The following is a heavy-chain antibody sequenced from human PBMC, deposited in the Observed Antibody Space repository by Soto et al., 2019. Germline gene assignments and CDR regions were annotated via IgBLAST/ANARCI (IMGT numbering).Heavy chain of an antibody. Sequence: QVQLVQSGAEVKKPGASVKASCKTSGYTFTSHGISWVRQAPGQGLEWLGWISGYNGNTNYAQKVQGRITLTRDTSTSAAYMELRSLRSDDTAVYYCATKARVTNYLYYGMDVWGLGTTVTVSS. CDR1: GYTFTSHG. V-gene: IGHV1-18*01. J-gene: IGHJ6*02. D-gene: IGHD2-21*02. CDR3: ATKARVTNYLYYGMDV. CDR2: ISGYNGNT.